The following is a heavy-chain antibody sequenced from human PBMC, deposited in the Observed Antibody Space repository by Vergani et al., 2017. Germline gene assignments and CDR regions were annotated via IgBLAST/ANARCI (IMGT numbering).Heavy chain of an antibody. CDR3: ARHLRQQPNDY. CDR1: GYSISSGYS. CDR2: IYHSGST. Sequence: QVQLQESGPGLVKPSETLSLTCAVSGYSISSGYSWGWIRQPPGKGLEWIGSIYHSGSTYYNPYLKSGVTLSGDTSKNQFSLMRISVTAADTSAYYCARHLRQQPNDYWGQGTLVTVSS. D-gene: IGHD6-13*01. J-gene: IGHJ4*02. V-gene: IGHV4-38-2*01.